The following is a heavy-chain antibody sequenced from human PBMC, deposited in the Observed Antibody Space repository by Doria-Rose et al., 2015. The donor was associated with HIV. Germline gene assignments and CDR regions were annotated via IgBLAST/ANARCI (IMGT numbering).Heavy chain of an antibody. V-gene: IGHV2-26*01. Sequence: SGPVLVKPTETLTLTCTVSGVSLSSPGMGVSWIRQPPGQALEWLTNILSDDERSYKTSLKSRLTISRGTFKSQVVLTMTDMDPVDTATYYCARIKSSRWYHKYYFDFWGQGTLVIVSA. D-gene: IGHD6-13*01. CDR1: GVSLSSPGMG. J-gene: IGHJ4*02. CDR2: ILSDDER. CDR3: ARIKSSRWYHKYYFDF.